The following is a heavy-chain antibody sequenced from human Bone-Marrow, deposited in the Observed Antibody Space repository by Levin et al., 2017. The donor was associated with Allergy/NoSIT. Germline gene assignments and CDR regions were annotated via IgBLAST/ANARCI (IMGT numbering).Heavy chain of an antibody. J-gene: IGHJ3*02. CDR2: MNPNSGNT. Sequence: GESLKISCKASGYTFTSYDINWVRQATGQGLEWMGWMNPNSGNTGYAQKFQGRVTMTRNTSISTAYMELSSLRSEDTAVYYCARPYSGYDLYAFDIWGQGTMVTVSS. CDR3: ARPYSGYDLYAFDI. D-gene: IGHD5-12*01. V-gene: IGHV1-8*01. CDR1: GYTFTSYD.